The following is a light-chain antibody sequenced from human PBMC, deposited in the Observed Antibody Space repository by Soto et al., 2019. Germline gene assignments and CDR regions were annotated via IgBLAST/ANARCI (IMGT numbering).Light chain of an antibody. Sequence: EIVMTQSPATLSVSPGERATLSCRASQSVSSNLAWYQQKPGQAPRLLIYGASARATGIPARFSGSGSGTEFTLTISSLQSEDFAVYYCQQHNSWPYTFGQGTKVEIK. CDR1: QSVSSN. V-gene: IGKV3-15*01. CDR3: QQHNSWPYT. J-gene: IGKJ2*01. CDR2: GAS.